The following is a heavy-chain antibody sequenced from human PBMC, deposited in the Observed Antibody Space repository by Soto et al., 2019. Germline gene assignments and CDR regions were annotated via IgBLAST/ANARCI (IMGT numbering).Heavy chain of an antibody. D-gene: IGHD2-21*01. J-gene: IGHJ5*02. CDR3: ARGLGVANNWFDP. CDR2: ISSSSSTI. V-gene: IGHV3-48*02. Sequence: EVQLVESGGGLVQPGGSLRLSCAASGFTFSSYSMNWVRQAPGKGLEWVSYISSSSSTIYYADSVKGRFTISRDNAKNPLSLQMNSLRDEDTAVYYCARGLGVANNWFDPWGQGTLVTVSS. CDR1: GFTFSSYS.